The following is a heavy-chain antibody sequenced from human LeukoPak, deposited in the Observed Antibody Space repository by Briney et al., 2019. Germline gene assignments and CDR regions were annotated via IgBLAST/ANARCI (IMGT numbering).Heavy chain of an antibody. D-gene: IGHD3-9*01. J-gene: IGHJ4*02. V-gene: IGHV4-61*08. Sequence: SETLSLTCTVSGGSIGSGDYYWSWIRQPPGKGLEWIGYIYYSGSTNYNPSLKSRVTISVDTSKNQFSLKLSSVTAADTAVYYCARETRDYDILTGYETIYYFDYWGQGTLVTVSS. CDR2: IYYSGST. CDR3: ARETRDYDILTGYETIYYFDY. CDR1: GGSIGSGDYY.